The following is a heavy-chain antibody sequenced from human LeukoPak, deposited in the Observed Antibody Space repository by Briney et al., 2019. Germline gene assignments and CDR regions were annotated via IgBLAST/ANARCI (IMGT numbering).Heavy chain of an antibody. D-gene: IGHD6-19*01. CDR1: GFTFSTYA. Sequence: GGSLRLSCATSGFTFSTYAMHWARQAPGKGLEYVSGITNNGGNTYYANSVKGRFTISRDKSKNTLFLQMGSLRTEDMAMYYCARGGASGWYEPFDYWGQGTLVTVSS. V-gene: IGHV3-64*01. CDR3: ARGGASGWYEPFDY. J-gene: IGHJ4*02. CDR2: ITNNGGNT.